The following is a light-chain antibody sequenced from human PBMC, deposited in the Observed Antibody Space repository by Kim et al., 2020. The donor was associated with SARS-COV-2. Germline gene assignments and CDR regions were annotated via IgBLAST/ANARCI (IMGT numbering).Light chain of an antibody. V-gene: IGKV1-9*01. Sequence: ASVGDRVTLTCRASQGISDYLAWYQQDPGKAPPLLIFGASTLQSGVPSRFSGSGSWTEFTLTIISLQPEDFATYFCQQFSVYPRTFGQGTKVDIK. CDR3: QQFSVYPRT. CDR2: GAS. J-gene: IGKJ1*01. CDR1: QGISDY.